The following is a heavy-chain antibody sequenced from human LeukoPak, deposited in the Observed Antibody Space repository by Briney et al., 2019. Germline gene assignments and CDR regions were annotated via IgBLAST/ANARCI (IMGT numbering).Heavy chain of an antibody. CDR3: ARENSGSYREFDY. J-gene: IGHJ4*02. CDR2: IYTSGST. CDR1: GGSISSYY. D-gene: IGHD1-26*01. V-gene: IGHV4-4*07. Sequence: SETLSLTCTVSGGSISSYYWSWIRQPAGKELEWIGRIYTSGSTNYNASLKSRVSMSVDTSKNQFSLKLSSVTAAETAVFYCARENSGSYREFDYWGQGTLVTVSS.